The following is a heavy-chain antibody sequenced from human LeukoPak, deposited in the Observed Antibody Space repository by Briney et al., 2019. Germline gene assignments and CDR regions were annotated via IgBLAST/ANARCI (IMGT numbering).Heavy chain of an antibody. D-gene: IGHD3-22*01. CDR2: IKQDGSEK. CDR3: ARDKPDSSGYYVGTDY. CDR1: GFTFSSYW. J-gene: IGHJ4*02. V-gene: IGHV3-7*01. Sequence: GGSLRLSCAASGFTFSSYWMRWVRQAPGKGLEWVANIKQDGSEKYYVDSVKGRFTISRDNAKNSLYLQMNSLRAEDTAVCYCARDKPDSSGYYVGTDYWGQGTLVTVSS.